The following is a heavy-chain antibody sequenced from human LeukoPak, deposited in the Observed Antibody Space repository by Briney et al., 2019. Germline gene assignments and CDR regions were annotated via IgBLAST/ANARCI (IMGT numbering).Heavy chain of an antibody. CDR3: ARDGHYYENNGDDY. D-gene: IGHD3-22*01. V-gene: IGHV1-18*01. CDR1: GYTFNHYG. Sequence: GASVKVSCKPSGYTFNHYGIIWVRQAPGQGLEWMGWVSTFNGDTIYAQNLQGRVTMTTDTSTSTVYMELTSLRSDDTAVYYCARDGHYYENNGDDYWGQGTLVTVSS. J-gene: IGHJ4*02. CDR2: VSTFNGDT.